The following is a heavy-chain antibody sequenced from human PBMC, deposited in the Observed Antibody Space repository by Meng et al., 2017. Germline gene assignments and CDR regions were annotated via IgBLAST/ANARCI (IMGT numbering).Heavy chain of an antibody. D-gene: IGHD6-13*01. CDR3: ARDRNCSSWRLDY. V-gene: IGHV1-2*06. J-gene: IGHJ4*02. Sequence: ASVQVSCKASGYTFTGYYMHWVRQAPGQGLEWMGRINPNSGGTNYAQKFQGRVTMTRDTSISTAYMELSSLISEDTAVYYCARDRNCSSWRLDYWGQGTLVTVSS. CDR2: INPNSGGT. CDR1: GYTFTGYY.